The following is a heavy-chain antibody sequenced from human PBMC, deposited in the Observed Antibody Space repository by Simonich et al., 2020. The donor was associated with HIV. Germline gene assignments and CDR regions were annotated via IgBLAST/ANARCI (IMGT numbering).Heavy chain of an antibody. D-gene: IGHD2-15*01. V-gene: IGHV4-34*01. CDR2: INPSGST. Sequence: QVQLQQWGAGLLKPSETLSLTCAVYVRPFTAYYWTWIRQPPGKGLEWIGDINPSGSTNYHPSLKSRVTISVDTSKNQFSLKLSSVTAADTAVYYYASHYGGNHLNWFDPWGQGTLVTVSS. CDR3: ASHYGGNHLNWFDP. J-gene: IGHJ5*02. CDR1: VRPFTAYY.